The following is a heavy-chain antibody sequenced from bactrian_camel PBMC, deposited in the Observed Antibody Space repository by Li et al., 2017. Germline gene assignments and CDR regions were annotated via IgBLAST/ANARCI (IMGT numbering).Heavy chain of an antibody. D-gene: IGHD2*01. Sequence: HVQLVESGGGSVQAGGSLRLSCQASGYMFSVYCMAWFRQAPGKEREGVAGLSSYSNNTYYLDSVKGRFAISEDTAKNIVYLKMSSLKPEDTAMYYCAAHPAIDLSWWLLLHGNSYPWGQGTQVTVS. V-gene: IGHV3-2*01. J-gene: IGHJ6*01. CDR3: AAHPAIDLSWWLLLHGNSYP. CDR2: LSSYSNNT. CDR1: GYMFSVYC.